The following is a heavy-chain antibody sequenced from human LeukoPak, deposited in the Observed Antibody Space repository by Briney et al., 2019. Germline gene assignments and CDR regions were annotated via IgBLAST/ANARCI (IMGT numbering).Heavy chain of an antibody. CDR2: LSNISKCI. D-gene: IGHD3-16*01. CDR1: GCPFISGN. V-gene: IGHV3-21*01. J-gene: IGHJ5*02. Sequence: AGGALRFPTSAPGCPFISGNMKWGRQEPGKVLEGGVSLSNISKCIYYTDSVKGRLTVSRDNDKNPLYLQMNSLRAEDTAVYYCAREGARAPNWFDPWGQGTLVTVSS. CDR3: AREGARAPNWFDP.